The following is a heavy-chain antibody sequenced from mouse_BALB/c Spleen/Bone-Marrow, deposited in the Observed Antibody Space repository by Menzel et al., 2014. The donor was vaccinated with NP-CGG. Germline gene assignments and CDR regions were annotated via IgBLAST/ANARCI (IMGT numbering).Heavy chain of an antibody. CDR3: ASRGGSSWFAY. V-gene: IGHV1S137*01. CDR2: ISTYYGDA. Sequence: QVQLKQSGAELVRPGVSVKISCKGSGYTFTDYAMHWVKQSHAKSLEWIGVISTYYGDASYNQKFKGKATMTVDESSSTAYMELARLTSEDSAIYYCASRGGSSWFAYWGQGTLVTVSA. CDR1: GYTFTDYA. J-gene: IGHJ3*01.